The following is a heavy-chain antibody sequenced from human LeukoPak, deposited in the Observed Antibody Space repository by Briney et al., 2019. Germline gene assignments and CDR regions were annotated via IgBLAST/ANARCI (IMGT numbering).Heavy chain of an antibody. D-gene: IGHD2-15*01. J-gene: IGHJ4*02. CDR2: ISGSGGST. V-gene: IGHV3-48*03. CDR3: ARVSGLGYCSGGSCLEVGY. CDR1: GFTFSSYE. Sequence: GGSLRLSCAASGFTFSSYEMNWVRQAPGKGLEWVSAISGSGGSTYYADSVKGRFTISRDNAKNSLYLQMNSLRADDTAVYYCARVSGLGYCSGGSCLEVGYWGQGTLVTVSS.